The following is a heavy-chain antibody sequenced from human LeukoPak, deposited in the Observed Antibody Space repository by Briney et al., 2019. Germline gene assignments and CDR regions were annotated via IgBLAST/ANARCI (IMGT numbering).Heavy chain of an antibody. D-gene: IGHD1-1*01. CDR1: GFTSSSYS. CDR3: ARDGSRTTGTTLYYYGMDV. CDR2: ISSSSSYI. J-gene: IGHJ6*02. V-gene: IGHV3-21*01. Sequence: PGGSLRLSCAASGFTSSSYSMNWVRQAPGKGLEWVSSISSSSSYIYYADSVKGRFTISRDNAKNSLYPQMNSLRAEDTAVYYCARDGSRTTGTTLYYYGMDVWGQGTTVTVSS.